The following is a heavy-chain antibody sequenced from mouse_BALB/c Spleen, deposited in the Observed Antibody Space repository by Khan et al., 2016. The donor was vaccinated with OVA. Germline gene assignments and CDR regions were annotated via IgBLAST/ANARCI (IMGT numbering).Heavy chain of an antibody. D-gene: IGHD4-1*01. J-gene: IGHJ3*01. CDR1: GFSFSSYS. Sequence: EVQLVESGGDLVKPGGSLKLSCAASGFSFSSYSMSWVRQTPDKRLEWVATISSGGDSTYSPDIVKGRFTISRDNDKNTLYLKMRRLKSEDTAMYYCASHLTGSFAYWGQGTLVTVSA. V-gene: IGHV5-6*01. CDR2: ISSGGDST. CDR3: ASHLTGSFAY.